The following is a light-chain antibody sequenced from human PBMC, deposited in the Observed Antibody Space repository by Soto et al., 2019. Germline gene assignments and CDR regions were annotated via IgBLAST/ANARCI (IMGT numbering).Light chain of an antibody. CDR2: EVT. CDR1: SSDVGGYNY. V-gene: IGLV2-8*01. J-gene: IGLJ1*01. Sequence: QSVLTQPPSASGSPGQSVTIPCTGASSDVGGYNYVSWYQQHPGKASKLMIYEVTKRPSGVPDRSSGSKSGNTASLTVSGLQPEYESNDYCSSYAGGNTASVFLTGSKDT. CDR3: SSYAGGNTASV.